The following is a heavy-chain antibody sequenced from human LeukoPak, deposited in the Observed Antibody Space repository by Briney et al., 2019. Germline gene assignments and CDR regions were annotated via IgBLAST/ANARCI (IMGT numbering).Heavy chain of an antibody. CDR1: GGSSTGNY. V-gene: IGHV4-34*01. D-gene: IGHD2-8*01. CDR3: ARVSGYCSDGVCRFDY. CDR2: INDSGNT. J-gene: IGHJ4*02. Sequence: PSETLSLTCAVYGGSSTGNYWSWIRQPPGKGLEWIGEINDSGNTNYSPSLESRITISVDTSKNQFSLNLNSVTAADTAVYYCARVSGYCSDGVCRFDYWGQGALVTVSS.